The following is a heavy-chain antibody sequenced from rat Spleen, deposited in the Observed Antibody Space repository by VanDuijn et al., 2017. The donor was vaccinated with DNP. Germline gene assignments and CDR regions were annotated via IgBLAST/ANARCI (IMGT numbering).Heavy chain of an antibody. D-gene: IGHD1-2*01. CDR2: ISTGGGNT. J-gene: IGHJ3*01. Sequence: EVQLVESGGGLVQPGRSMKLSCAASGFTFSHYYMAWVRQAPTKGLEWVASISTGGGNTYYRDSVEGRFIISRDNAKSTLYLQMDSLRSEETATYYCVRHEDSSSHIYGFAYWGQGTLVTVSS. CDR1: GFTFSHYY. CDR3: VRHEDSSSHIYGFAY. V-gene: IGHV5S11*01.